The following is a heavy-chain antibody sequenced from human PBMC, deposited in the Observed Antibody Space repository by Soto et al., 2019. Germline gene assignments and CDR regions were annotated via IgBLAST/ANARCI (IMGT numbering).Heavy chain of an antibody. CDR1: GGTFSNSA. CDR3: ARDGDLRSDFWSGPLGGGWFDP. Sequence: QVQLVQSGAEVRKPGSSVKVSCKASGGTFSNSAITWVRQAPGQGLEWVGGISPIFGSTNYAQKFQGRVTITADESKSTAYMEMSSLKSEDTAVYYCARDGDLRSDFWSGPLGGGWFDPWGQGSLVTVSS. CDR2: ISPIFGST. D-gene: IGHD3-3*01. J-gene: IGHJ5*02. V-gene: IGHV1-69*12.